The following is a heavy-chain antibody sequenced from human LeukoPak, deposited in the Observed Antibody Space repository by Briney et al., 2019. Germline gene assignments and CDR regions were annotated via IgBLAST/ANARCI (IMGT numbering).Heavy chain of an antibody. D-gene: IGHD6-25*01. CDR2: INHSGST. Sequence: SETLSLTCAVYGGSFSGYYWSWIRQPPGKGLEWIGEINHSGSTNYNPSLKSRVTISVDTSKNRFSLKLSSVTAADTAVYYCARAGRLTFDIWGQGTMVTVSS. J-gene: IGHJ3*02. CDR1: GGSFSGYY. CDR3: ARAGRLTFDI. V-gene: IGHV4-34*01.